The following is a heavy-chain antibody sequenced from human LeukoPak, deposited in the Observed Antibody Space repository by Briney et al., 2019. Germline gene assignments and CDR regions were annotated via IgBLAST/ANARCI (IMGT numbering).Heavy chain of an antibody. CDR1: GFTFSGSA. CDR3: TRHDYGGHYYYGMDV. Sequence: PGGSLKLSCAASGFTFSGSAMHWVRQASGKGLEGVGRIRSKANSYATAYAASVKGRFTISRDDSKNTAYLQMNSLKTEDTAVYYCTRHDYGGHYYYGMDVWGKGTTVTVSS. J-gene: IGHJ6*04. CDR2: IRSKANSYAT. V-gene: IGHV3-73*01. D-gene: IGHD4-23*01.